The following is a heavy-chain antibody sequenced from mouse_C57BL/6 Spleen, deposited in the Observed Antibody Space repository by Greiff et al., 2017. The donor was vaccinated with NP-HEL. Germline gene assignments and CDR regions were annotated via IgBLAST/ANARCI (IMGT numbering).Heavy chain of an antibody. V-gene: IGHV1-42*01. Sequence: EVQLQQSGPELVKPGASVKISCKASGYSFTGYYMNWVKQSPEKSLEWIGEINPSTGGTTYNQKFKAKATLTVDKSSSTAYMQLKSLTSEDSAVYYCARNDYDGVYAMDYWGQGTSVTVSS. J-gene: IGHJ4*01. CDR1: GYSFTGYY. CDR3: ARNDYDGVYAMDY. CDR2: INPSTGGT. D-gene: IGHD2-4*01.